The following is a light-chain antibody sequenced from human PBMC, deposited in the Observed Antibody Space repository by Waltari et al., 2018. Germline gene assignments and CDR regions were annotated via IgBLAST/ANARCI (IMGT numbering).Light chain of an antibody. Sequence: QSVLTHLPSASGTSGQGVTISSSGSGSNIGDNYLNWYQQSPGPSPRLLIHRNNQRPSGVPDRFSGSKSGTSAFPVISGLRSEDEDDYHCAAWDDSLSGWVFGGGTKVTVL. V-gene: IGLV1-47*01. CDR2: RNN. CDR3: AAWDDSLSGWV. CDR1: GSNIGDNY. J-gene: IGLJ3*02.